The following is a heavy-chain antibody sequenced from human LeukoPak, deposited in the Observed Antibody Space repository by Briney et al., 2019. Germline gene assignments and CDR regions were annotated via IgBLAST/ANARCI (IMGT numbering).Heavy chain of an antibody. J-gene: IGHJ4*02. Sequence: SETLSLTCAVDGGSFSGYYWSWIRQPAGKGLEWIGRIYTSGSTNYNPSLKSRVTMSVDTSKNQFSLKRSSVTAADTAVYYCPVRDLGDSDYWGQGTLVTVSS. CDR1: GGSFSGYY. CDR3: PVRDLGDSDY. V-gene: IGHV4-59*10. CDR2: IYTSGST.